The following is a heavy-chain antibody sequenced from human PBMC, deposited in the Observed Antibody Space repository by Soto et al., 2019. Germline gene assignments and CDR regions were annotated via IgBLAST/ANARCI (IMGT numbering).Heavy chain of an antibody. Sequence: TSETLSLTCSVSGGSVNSFYYWSWIRQPPGKGLEWLGYIYHTGSTNYQPSLKSRVTISLDTSKNQFSLNLNSVTAADTAVYYCARWGVAMDVWGQGTMVTVSS. CDR1: GGSVNSFYY. V-gene: IGHV4-61*01. CDR2: IYHTGST. J-gene: IGHJ6*02. CDR3: ARWGVAMDV. D-gene: IGHD3-16*01.